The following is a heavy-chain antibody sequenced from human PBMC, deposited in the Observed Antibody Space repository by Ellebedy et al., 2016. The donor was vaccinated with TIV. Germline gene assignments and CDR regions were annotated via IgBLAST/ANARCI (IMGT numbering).Heavy chain of an antibody. CDR2: ISSSSSYI. CDR3: ARPFYCSGGSCYQFDY. CDR1: GFTFSSYS. D-gene: IGHD2-15*01. J-gene: IGHJ4*02. V-gene: IGHV3-21*04. Sequence: GGSLRLXCAASGFTFSSYSMNWVRQAPGKGLEWVSSISSSSSYIYYADSVKGRFTISRDNAKNSLYLQMNSLRAEDTAVYYCARPFYCSGGSCYQFDYWGQGTLVTVSS.